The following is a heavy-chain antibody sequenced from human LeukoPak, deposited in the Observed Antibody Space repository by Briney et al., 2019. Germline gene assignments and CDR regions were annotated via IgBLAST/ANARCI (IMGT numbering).Heavy chain of an antibody. Sequence: SETLSLTCTVSGGSISSSSYYWGWIRQPPGKGPEWIGSLYYSGSIFYNPSLKSRVTISVDTSKNRFSLKLSSVTAADTAVYYCARGYDSSGYPFDYWGQGTLVTVSS. CDR2: LYYSGSI. V-gene: IGHV4-39*01. CDR1: GGSISSSSYY. J-gene: IGHJ4*02. CDR3: ARGYDSSGYPFDY. D-gene: IGHD3-22*01.